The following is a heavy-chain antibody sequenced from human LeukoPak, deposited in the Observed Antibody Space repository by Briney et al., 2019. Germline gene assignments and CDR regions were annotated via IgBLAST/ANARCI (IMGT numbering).Heavy chain of an antibody. J-gene: IGHJ4*02. CDR3: ARESSDWCPFDY. CDR1: GGSISNYY. V-gene: IGHV4-4*07. CDR2: IYSSGST. D-gene: IGHD6-19*01. Sequence: SETLSLTCTVSGGSISNYYWSWIRQPAGKRLEWIGHIYSSGSTNYNPSLMSRVTMSVDTSKNQFSLKLRSVTAADTAVYYCARESSDWCPFDYWGQGTLVTVSS.